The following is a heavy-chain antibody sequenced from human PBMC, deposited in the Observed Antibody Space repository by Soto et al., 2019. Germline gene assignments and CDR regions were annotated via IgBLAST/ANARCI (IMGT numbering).Heavy chain of an antibody. V-gene: IGHV3-7*01. D-gene: IGHD6-19*01. Sequence: PGGSLRLSCAASGFTFSSYWRSWVRQAPGKGLEWVANIKQDGSEKYYVDSVKGRFTISRDNAKNSLYLQMNSLRAEDTAVYYCARDTDIAVAGHSQNYYYYYMDVWGKGTTVTVS. CDR2: IKQDGSEK. CDR3: ARDTDIAVAGHSQNYYYYYMDV. CDR1: GFTFSSYW. J-gene: IGHJ6*03.